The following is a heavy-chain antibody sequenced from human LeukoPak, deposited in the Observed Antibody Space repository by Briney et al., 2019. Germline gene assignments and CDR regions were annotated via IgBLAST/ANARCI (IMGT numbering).Heavy chain of an antibody. V-gene: IGHV4-38-2*01. CDR2: IYRSGST. J-gene: IGHJ5*02. Sequence: SETLSLTCAVSGYSISSGYYWGWIRQPPGKGLEWIGSIYRSGSTYYNPSLKSRVTISVDTSKNQFSLKLSSVTAADTAVYYCARTGPSALEWLYTSIIPPYWFDPWGQGTLVTVSS. CDR1: GYSISSGYY. CDR3: ARTGPSALEWLYTSIIPPYWFDP. D-gene: IGHD3-3*01.